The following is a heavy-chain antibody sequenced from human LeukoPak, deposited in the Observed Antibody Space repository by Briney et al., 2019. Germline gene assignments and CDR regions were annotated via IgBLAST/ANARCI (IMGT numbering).Heavy chain of an antibody. CDR2: IYTRGST. J-gene: IGHJ6*03. CDR3: ARGGYDFWSGQYYYYYYYMDV. D-gene: IGHD3-3*01. CDR1: SRSLRRYY. Sequence: SETLSLTCSVSSRSLRRYYWSCLRQPTGKGLEWIGRIYTRGSTNYNPSLKSRVTMSVDTSKNQFSLKLSSVTAADTAVYYCARGGYDFWSGQYYYYYYYMDVWGKGTTVTVSS. V-gene: IGHV4-4*07.